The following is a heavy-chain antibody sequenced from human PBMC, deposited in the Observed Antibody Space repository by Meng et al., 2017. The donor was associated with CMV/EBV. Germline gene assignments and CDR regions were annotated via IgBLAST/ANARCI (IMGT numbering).Heavy chain of an antibody. D-gene: IGHD3-22*01. J-gene: IGHJ6*02. CDR3: ARDLYDSSGYPAYGMDV. Sequence: GESLKISCAASGFTFDDYGMSWVRQAPGKGLEWVSGINWNGGSTGYADSVKGRFTISRDNAKNSLYLQMNSLRAEDTAVYYCARDLYDSSGYPAYGMDVWGQGTTVTVSS. CDR1: GFTFDDYG. V-gene: IGHV3-20*04. CDR2: INWNGGST.